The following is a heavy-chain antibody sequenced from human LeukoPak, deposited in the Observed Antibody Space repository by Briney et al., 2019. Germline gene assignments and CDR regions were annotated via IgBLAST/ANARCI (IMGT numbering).Heavy chain of an antibody. CDR1: GGSFSGYY. J-gene: IGHJ5*02. CDR2: INHSGST. D-gene: IGHD6-13*01. V-gene: IGHV4-34*01. Sequence: SETLSLTCAVYGGSFSGYYWSWIRQPPGKGLEWIGEINHSGSTNYNPSLKSRVTISVDTSKNQFSLKLSSVTAADTAVYYCARDRQQLPPGFDPWGQGTLVTVSS. CDR3: ARDRQQLPPGFDP.